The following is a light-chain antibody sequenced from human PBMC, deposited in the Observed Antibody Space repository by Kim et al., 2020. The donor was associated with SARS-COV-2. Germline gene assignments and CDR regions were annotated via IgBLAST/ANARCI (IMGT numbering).Light chain of an antibody. CDR3: QQYCSSPPYT. J-gene: IGKJ2*01. CDR2: AEA. V-gene: IGKV3-20*01. Sequence: PGERATLSCWASQRVSNRYLAWYQQKPGQAPRLLIYAEARRATGVPDRFRGSGSETDVTLTINRLEPDDFAVYCCQQYCSSPPYTFGQGTKLEI. CDR1: QRVSNRY.